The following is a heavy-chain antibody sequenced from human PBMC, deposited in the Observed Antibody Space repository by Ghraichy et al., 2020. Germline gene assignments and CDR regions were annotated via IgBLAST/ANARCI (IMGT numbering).Heavy chain of an antibody. D-gene: IGHD4-23*01. CDR2: IYYSGTT. CDR1: GGSISSDNYY. Sequence: SETLSLTCTVSGGSISSDNYYWSWIRQSPGKGLEWIGYIYYSGTTYYNPSLKSRVTISVDTSKNQFSLKLNSVTAADTAVYYCARVLEDYGGNAIFDSWGQGTLVTVSS. CDR3: ARVLEDYGGNAIFDS. J-gene: IGHJ4*02. V-gene: IGHV4-30-4*01.